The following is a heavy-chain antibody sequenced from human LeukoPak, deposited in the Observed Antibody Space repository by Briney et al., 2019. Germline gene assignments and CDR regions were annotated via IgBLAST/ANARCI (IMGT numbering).Heavy chain of an antibody. J-gene: IGHJ2*01. CDR1: GFTVSNNY. CDR3: ARDRIAAGYFDL. V-gene: IGHV3-53*01. CDR2: LYSGGST. D-gene: IGHD6-13*01. Sequence: GGSLRLSCVVSGFTVSNNYMNWVRQAPGKGLEWVSVLYSGGSTYYTDSVKGGFTISRDNSKNTLYLQMNSLRAEDTAVYYCARDRIAAGYFDLWGRGTLVTVSS.